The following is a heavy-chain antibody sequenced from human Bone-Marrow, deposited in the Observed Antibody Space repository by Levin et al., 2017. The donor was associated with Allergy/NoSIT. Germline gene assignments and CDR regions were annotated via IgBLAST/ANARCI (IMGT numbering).Heavy chain of an antibody. CDR3: ARSHPLTGTTHFSYQDGMDV. CDR1: GFDFHIYV. CDR2: IPTGSNYK. V-gene: IGHV3-21*06. J-gene: IGHJ6*02. Sequence: GASVKVSCEASGFDFHIYVMNWVRQAPGKGLEWLSSIPTGSNYKYYVDSVRGRFVISRDNGRNSLYLQMNSLRAEDTAVYYCARSHPLTGTTHFSYQDGMDVWGQGTTVTVSS. D-gene: IGHD1/OR15-1a*01.